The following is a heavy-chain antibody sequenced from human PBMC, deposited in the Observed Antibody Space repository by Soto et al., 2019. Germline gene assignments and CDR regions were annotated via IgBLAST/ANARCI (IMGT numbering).Heavy chain of an antibody. V-gene: IGHV1-24*01. CDR1: GYTLTELS. J-gene: IGHJ4*02. CDR3: ATDPGGSYYTDY. CDR2: FDPEDGET. Sequence: GASVKVSCKVSGYTLTELSMHWVRQAPGKGLEWMGGFDPEDGETIYAQKFQGRVTMTEDTSTDTAYMELSSLRSEDTAVYYCATDPGGSYYTDYWGQVTLVTVSS. D-gene: IGHD1-26*01.